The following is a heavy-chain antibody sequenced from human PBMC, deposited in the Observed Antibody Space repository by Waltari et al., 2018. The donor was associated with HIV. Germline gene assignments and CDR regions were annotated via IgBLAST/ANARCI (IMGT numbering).Heavy chain of an antibody. D-gene: IGHD3-9*01. CDR2: RSGIGDST. Sequence: EVQLVESGGGLVQPGGALRLSCAASGFTFINYGLSWGRQAPGRGLERCGARSGIGDSTYYADSVKGRFSVARDNSKNTLCLEMNSLRVEDTTVYYCVKDYHMLTGFNGAYFFDCWGQGAVVTVSS. V-gene: IGHV3-23*04. CDR3: VKDYHMLTGFNGAYFFDC. J-gene: IGHJ4*02. CDR1: GFTFINYG.